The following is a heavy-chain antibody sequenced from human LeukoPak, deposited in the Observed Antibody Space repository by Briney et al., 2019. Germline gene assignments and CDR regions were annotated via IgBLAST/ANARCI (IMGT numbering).Heavy chain of an antibody. CDR3: ARAMVRGRYAFDL. V-gene: IGHV3-21*01. Sequence: GGSLRLSCAASGFTFSSYSMNWVRQAPGKGLEWVSSISSSSSYIYYADSVKGRFTISRDNAKNSLYLQMNSLRAEDTAVYYCARAMVRGRYAFDLWGQGTMVTVSS. CDR1: GFTFSSYS. D-gene: IGHD3-10*01. J-gene: IGHJ3*01. CDR2: ISSSSSYI.